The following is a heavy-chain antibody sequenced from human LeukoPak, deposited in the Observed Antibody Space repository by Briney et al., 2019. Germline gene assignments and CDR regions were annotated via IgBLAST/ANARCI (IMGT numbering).Heavy chain of an antibody. CDR1: GGSFSGYY. V-gene: IGHV4-34*01. Sequence: ETLSLTCGVSGGSFSGYYWTWIRRPPGKGLEWIGESNDSGGTSYSPSLRGRLRISVDRSNNQFSLRLSSVTAADTAVYYCARGMFGSRRESSSYYFYMDVWGKGTTVTVSS. CDR3: ARGMFGSRRESSSYYFYMDV. J-gene: IGHJ6*03. D-gene: IGHD3-10*02. CDR2: SNDSGGT.